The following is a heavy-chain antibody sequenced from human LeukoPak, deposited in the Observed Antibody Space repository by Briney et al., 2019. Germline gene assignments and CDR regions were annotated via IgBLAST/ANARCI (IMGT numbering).Heavy chain of an antibody. CDR2: INPNSGGT. D-gene: IGHD1-26*01. V-gene: IGHV1-2*02. J-gene: IGHJ5*02. CDR3: ARECGREEGWFDP. CDR1: GYTFTGYY. Sequence: ASVKVSCKASGYTFTGYYMHWVRQAPGQGLEWMGWINPNSGGTNYAQKFQGRVTMTRDTSISTAYMELSRLRSDDTAVYYCARECGREEGWFDPWGQGTLVTVSS.